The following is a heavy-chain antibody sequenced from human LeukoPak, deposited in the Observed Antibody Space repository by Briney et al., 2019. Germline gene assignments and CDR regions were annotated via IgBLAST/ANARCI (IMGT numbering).Heavy chain of an antibody. V-gene: IGHV4-34*01. CDR1: GGSFNDYY. D-gene: IGHD2-2*01. CDR3: AGRIVPAALGL. J-gene: IGHJ4*02. CDR2: IHLGGST. Sequence: SETLSLTCAVYGGSFNDYYWSWIRQPRGKGLEWIGEIHLGGSTNYNPSLKSRVTLSVDTSRSQFSLNLSSVTAADTAVYYCAGRIVPAALGLWGQGTLVTVSS.